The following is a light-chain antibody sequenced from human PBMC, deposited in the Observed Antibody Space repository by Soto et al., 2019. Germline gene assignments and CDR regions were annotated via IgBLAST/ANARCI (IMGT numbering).Light chain of an antibody. Sequence: EIVLTQSPATLSLSPGERATLSCSASQSVSRYLAWYQQKPGQAPRLLIYDASNRAAGIPARFSGSVSGTDXTLTINSLEPDDFAVYYCQQRSNFLTFGGGTKVEIK. J-gene: IGKJ4*01. CDR2: DAS. V-gene: IGKV3-11*01. CDR3: QQRSNFLT. CDR1: QSVSRY.